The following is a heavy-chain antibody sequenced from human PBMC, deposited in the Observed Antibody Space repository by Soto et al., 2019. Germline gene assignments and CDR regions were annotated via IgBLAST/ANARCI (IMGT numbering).Heavy chain of an antibody. V-gene: IGHV4-31*03. Sequence: PSETLSLTCTVSGGSISSGGYYWSWIRQHPGKGLEWIGYIYYSGSTYYNPSLKSRVTISVDTSKNQFSLKLSSVTAADTAVYYCARVAGSHRIFQVDYWGQGTLVTVSS. CDR3: ARVAGSHRIFQVDY. J-gene: IGHJ4*02. CDR1: GGSISSGGYY. D-gene: IGHD2-15*01. CDR2: IYYSGST.